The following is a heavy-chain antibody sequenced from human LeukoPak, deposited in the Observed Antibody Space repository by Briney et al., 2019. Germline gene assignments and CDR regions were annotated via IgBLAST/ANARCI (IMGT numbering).Heavy chain of an antibody. CDR2: IIPIFGTA. CDR1: GGTFSSYA. J-gene: IGHJ4*02. CDR3: ARDPGKDYGDYYFDY. V-gene: IGHV1-69*06. D-gene: IGHD4-17*01. Sequence: SVKVSCKASGGTFSSYAISWVRQAPGQGLEWMGGIIPIFGTANYARKFQGRVTITADKSTSTAYMELSSLRSEDTAVYYCARDPGKDYGDYYFDYWGQGTLVTVSS.